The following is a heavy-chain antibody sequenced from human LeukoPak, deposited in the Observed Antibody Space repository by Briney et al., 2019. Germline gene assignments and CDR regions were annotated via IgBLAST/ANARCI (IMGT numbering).Heavy chain of an antibody. V-gene: IGHV3-21*01. J-gene: IGHJ4*02. Sequence: AGGSLRLSCAASGFTFSSYSMNWVRQAPGKGLEWVSSISSSSSYIYYADSVKGRFTISRDNAKNSLYLQMNSLRAEDTAVYYCARGGYCGGDCYFYYWGQGTLVTVSS. D-gene: IGHD2-21*02. CDR1: GFTFSSYS. CDR2: ISSSSSYI. CDR3: ARGGYCGGDCYFYY.